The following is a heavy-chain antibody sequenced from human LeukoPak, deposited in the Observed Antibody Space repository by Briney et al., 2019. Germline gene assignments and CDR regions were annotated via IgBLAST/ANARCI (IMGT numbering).Heavy chain of an antibody. Sequence: ASVKVSCKASGYTFTSYYMHWVRQATGQGLEWMGWMNPNSGNTGYAQKFQGRVTITRNTSISTAYMELSSLRSEDTAVYYCARVRYCSGGSCLDYWGQGTLVTVSS. J-gene: IGHJ4*02. CDR3: ARVRYCSGGSCLDY. V-gene: IGHV1-8*03. CDR2: MNPNSGNT. CDR1: GYTFTSYY. D-gene: IGHD2-15*01.